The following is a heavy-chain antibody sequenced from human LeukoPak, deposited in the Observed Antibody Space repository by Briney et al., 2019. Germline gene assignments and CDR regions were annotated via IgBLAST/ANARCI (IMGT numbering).Heavy chain of an antibody. CDR1: GGTFSSYA. D-gene: IGHD6-19*01. CDR2: IIPIFGTA. V-gene: IGHV1-69*01. J-gene: IGHJ4*02. Sequence: SVKVFCKASGGTFSSYAISWVRQAPGQGLEWMGGIIPIFGTANYAQKFQGRVTITADESTSTAYMELSSLRSEDTAVYYCARDRDSSGWFDFDYWGQGTLVTVSS. CDR3: ARDRDSSGWFDFDY.